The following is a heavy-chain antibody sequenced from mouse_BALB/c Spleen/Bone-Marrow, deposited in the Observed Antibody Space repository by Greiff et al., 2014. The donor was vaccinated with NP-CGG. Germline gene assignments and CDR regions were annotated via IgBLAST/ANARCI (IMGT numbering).Heavy chain of an antibody. V-gene: IGHV14-1*02. CDR2: IDPENGNT. CDR3: ASYYGSSYDYFDN. D-gene: IGHD1-1*01. CDR1: GFNIKDYY. Sequence: VQLQQPGAELVRPGALVKLSCKASGFNIKDYYMHWVKQRPEQGLEWIGWIDPENGNTIYDPKFQGKASITADPSSNTAYLQLSSLTSEDTAVYYCASYYGSSYDYFDNWGQGTTLTGSS. J-gene: IGHJ2*01.